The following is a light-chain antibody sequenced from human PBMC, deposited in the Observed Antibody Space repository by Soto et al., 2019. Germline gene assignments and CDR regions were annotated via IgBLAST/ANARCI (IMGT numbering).Light chain of an antibody. CDR1: QSVSSY. CDR2: DAS. V-gene: IGKV3-11*01. Sequence: IVLTQSPATLSLSPGERATLCCRSGQSVSSYLAWYQQKPGQAPRLLIYDASNRATGIPARFSGGGSGTDFTLTISSLEPEDFAVYYCQQRSNWPITFGQGTRLEIK. CDR3: QQRSNWPIT. J-gene: IGKJ5*01.